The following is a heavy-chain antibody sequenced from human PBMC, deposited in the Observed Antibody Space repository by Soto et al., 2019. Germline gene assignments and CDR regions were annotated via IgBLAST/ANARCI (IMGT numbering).Heavy chain of an antibody. CDR3: ATYYYGMDV. CDR1: GFTFSSYD. V-gene: IGHV3-23*01. CDR2: ISGSGGST. J-gene: IGHJ6*02. Sequence: VGSLRLSCAASGFTFSSYDMSWVRQASGKGLEWVSAISGSGGSTYYADSVKGRFTISRDNSKNTLYLQMNSLRAEDTAVYYCATYYYGMDVWGQGTTVTVSS.